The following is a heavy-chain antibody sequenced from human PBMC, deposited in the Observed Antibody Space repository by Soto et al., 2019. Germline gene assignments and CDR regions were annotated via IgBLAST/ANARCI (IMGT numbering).Heavy chain of an antibody. CDR3: ARQRAVYEFFGVVPKSSNWFDP. D-gene: IGHD3-3*01. CDR1: GYSFTSYW. CDR2: IYPGDSDT. V-gene: IGHV5-51*01. Sequence: PGESLKISCKGSGYSFTSYWIGWVRQMPGKGLEWMGIIYPGDSDTRYSPSFQGQVTISADKSISTAYLQWSSLKASDTAMYYCARQRAVYEFFGVVPKSSNWFDPWGQGTLVTVSS. J-gene: IGHJ5*02.